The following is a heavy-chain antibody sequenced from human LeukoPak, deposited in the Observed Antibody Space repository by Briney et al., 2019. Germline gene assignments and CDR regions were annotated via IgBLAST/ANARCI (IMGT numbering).Heavy chain of an antibody. D-gene: IGHD3-22*01. CDR1: GYTFTSYA. Sequence: ASVKVSCKASGYTFTSYAMNWVRQAPGQGLEWMGWINTNTGNPTYAQGFTGRFVFSLDTSVSTAYLQISSLKAEDTALYYCAKDLGGDSSGYYSTWNAFDIWGQGTMVTVSS. V-gene: IGHV7-4-1*02. J-gene: IGHJ3*02. CDR3: AKDLGGDSSGYYSTWNAFDI. CDR2: INTNTGNP.